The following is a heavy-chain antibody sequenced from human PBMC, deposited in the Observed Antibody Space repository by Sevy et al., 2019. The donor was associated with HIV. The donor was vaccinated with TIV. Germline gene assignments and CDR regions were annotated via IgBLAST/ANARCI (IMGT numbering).Heavy chain of an antibody. D-gene: IGHD4-17*01. Sequence: GGSLRLSCTASGFTFSDYWMSWVRQAPGKGLEWVANIKQDGSDKHYVDSVKGRFTISRDNAKSSLYLQMNSLRAGDTAVYYCARGVTTVTPFDYWGQGTLVTVSS. J-gene: IGHJ4*02. CDR2: IKQDGSDK. CDR1: GFTFSDYW. V-gene: IGHV3-7*01. CDR3: ARGVTTVTPFDY.